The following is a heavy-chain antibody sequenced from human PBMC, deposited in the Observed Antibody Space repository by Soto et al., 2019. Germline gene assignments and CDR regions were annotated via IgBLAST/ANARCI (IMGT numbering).Heavy chain of an antibody. J-gene: IGHJ5*02. CDR3: AISPQFGDNWFDP. Sequence: SETLSLTCTVSGGSISSSSYYWGWIRQPPGKGLEWIGSIYYSGSTYYNPSLKSRVTISVDTSKNQFSLKLSSVTAADTAVYYCAISPQFGDNWFDPWGQGTLVTVSS. D-gene: IGHD3-10*01. CDR1: GGSISSSSYY. V-gene: IGHV4-39*01. CDR2: IYYSGST.